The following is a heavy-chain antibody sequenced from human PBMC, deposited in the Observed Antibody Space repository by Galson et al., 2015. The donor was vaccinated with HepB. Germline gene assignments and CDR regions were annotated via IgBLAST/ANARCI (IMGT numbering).Heavy chain of an antibody. CDR3: ASLNSVCLVIMTAPRDYFDY. CDR2: INPSGGST. Sequence: SVKVSCKASGFTFTRYCMHWVRQAPGQGLEWMGIINPSGGSTCYAQKFQGRVTMTRDTSTSTVYMELSSLRSEVTAVYYCASLNSVCLVIMTAPRDYFDYWGRGTLVTVSS. V-gene: IGHV1-46*03. D-gene: IGHD3-9*01. CDR1: GFTFTRYC. J-gene: IGHJ4*02.